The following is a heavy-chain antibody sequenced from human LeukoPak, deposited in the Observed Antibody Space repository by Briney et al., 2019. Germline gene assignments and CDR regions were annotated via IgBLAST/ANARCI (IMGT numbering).Heavy chain of an antibody. CDR2: ISGSGGST. CDR1: GFTFSSYA. V-gene: IGHV3-23*01. CDR3: AKGRNWNYAWLDY. J-gene: IGHJ4*02. D-gene: IGHD1-7*01. Sequence: DPGGSLRLSCVASGFTFSSYAMSWVRQAPGKGMEWVSAISGSGGSTYYADSVKGRFTISRDDSKNTLYLQMNSLRAEDTAVYYCAKGRNWNYAWLDYWGQGTLVTVSS.